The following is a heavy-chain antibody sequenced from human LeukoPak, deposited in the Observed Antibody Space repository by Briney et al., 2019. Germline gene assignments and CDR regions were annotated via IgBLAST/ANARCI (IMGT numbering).Heavy chain of an antibody. J-gene: IGHJ4*02. Sequence: SETLSLTCTVSGYSISSGYYWGWIRQPPGKGLEWIGSIYHSGSTYYNPSLKSRVTISVDTSKNQFSLKLSSVTAADTAVCYCARDLIGYHKFDYWGQGTLVTVSS. V-gene: IGHV4-38-2*02. CDR1: GYSISSGYY. D-gene: IGHD2-2*01. CDR3: ARDLIGYHKFDY. CDR2: IYHSGST.